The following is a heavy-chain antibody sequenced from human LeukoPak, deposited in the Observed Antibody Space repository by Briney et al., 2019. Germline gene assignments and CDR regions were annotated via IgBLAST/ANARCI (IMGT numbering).Heavy chain of an antibody. CDR2: ISYDGSNK. CDR1: GFTFSSYG. CDR3: VREKSHITIFGVISTRFDP. V-gene: IGHV3-30*03. J-gene: IGHJ5*02. D-gene: IGHD3-3*01. Sequence: GGSLRLSCAASGFTFSSYGMHWVRQAPGKGLEWVAVISYDGSNKYYADSVKGRFTISRDNSKNTLYLQMNSLRGEDTAMYYCVREKSHITIFGVISTRFDPWGQGTLVTVSS.